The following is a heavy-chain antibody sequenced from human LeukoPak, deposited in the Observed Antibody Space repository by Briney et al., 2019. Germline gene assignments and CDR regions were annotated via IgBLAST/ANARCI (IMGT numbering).Heavy chain of an antibody. CDR1: GFTLRNFG. J-gene: IGHJ4*02. Sequence: PGGSLRLSCAASGFTLRNFGMHWVRQAPGKGLEWVAVIWYDGSNQYYADSVKGRFIFSRDNSKNMMYLQMNSLRAEDTAVYYCVRDRGGLHYFDYWGQGALVTVSS. CDR2: IWYDGSNQ. V-gene: IGHV3-33*08. D-gene: IGHD3-16*01. CDR3: VRDRGGLHYFDY.